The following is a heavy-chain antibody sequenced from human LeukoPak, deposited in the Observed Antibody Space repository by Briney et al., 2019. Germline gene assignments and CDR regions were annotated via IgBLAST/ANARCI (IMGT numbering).Heavy chain of an antibody. CDR1: GFTFSSYW. Sequence: GGSLRLSCAASGFTFSSYWMSWVRQAPGKGLEWVANIKQEGSEKYYVDSVKGRFTISRGNAKNSLYLQMNSLRAEDTAVYYCARVFRWGEVAFDIWGQGTMVTVSS. CDR3: ARVFRWGEVAFDI. D-gene: IGHD3-10*01. J-gene: IGHJ3*02. V-gene: IGHV3-7*01. CDR2: IKQEGSEK.